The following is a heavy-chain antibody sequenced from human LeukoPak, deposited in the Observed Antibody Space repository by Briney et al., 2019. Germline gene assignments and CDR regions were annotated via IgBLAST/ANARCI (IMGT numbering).Heavy chain of an antibody. J-gene: IGHJ4*02. D-gene: IGHD3-22*01. CDR3: ARAGYYYDSSDYYYYFDF. Sequence: SETLSLTCTVSGGSLSSSHWTWIRQPPGKGLEWIGYIYNGGNTDYNPSLKSRVTISVDTSKNQFSLKLSSVTAADTAVYYCARAGYYYDSSDYYYYFDFWGQGTLVTVSS. V-gene: IGHV4-59*01. CDR2: IYNGGNT. CDR1: GGSLSSSH.